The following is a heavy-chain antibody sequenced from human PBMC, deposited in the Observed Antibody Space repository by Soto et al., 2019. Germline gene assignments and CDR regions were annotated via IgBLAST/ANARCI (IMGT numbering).Heavy chain of an antibody. CDR3: AKVIAAAYYYYYGMDV. CDR2: ISGSGGST. J-gene: IGHJ6*02. V-gene: IGHV3-23*01. Sequence: PGGSLRLSYAASGFTFSSYAMSWVRQAPGKGLEWVSAISGSGGSTYYADSVKGRFTISRDNSKNTLYLQMNSLRAEDTAVYYCAKVIAAAYYYYYGMDVWGQGTTVTVSS. CDR1: GFTFSSYA. D-gene: IGHD6-13*01.